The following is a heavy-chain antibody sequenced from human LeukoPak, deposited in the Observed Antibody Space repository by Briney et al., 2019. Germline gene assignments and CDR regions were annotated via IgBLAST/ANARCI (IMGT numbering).Heavy chain of an antibody. J-gene: IGHJ4*02. Sequence: SGGLLLTRVVYGRSLCGYSCSGLRPAPGRGGEGVGEINLSGSTSYNPSFTRRVTVSTGTSKNHFSLKMTSVTAADTAVYYCARHVHVSMIFAILSDYLDYWGRGTRVSVSS. CDR1: GRSLCGYS. V-gene: IGHV4-34*01. D-gene: IGHD3-22*01. CDR2: INLSGST. CDR3: ARHVHVSMIFAILSDYLDY.